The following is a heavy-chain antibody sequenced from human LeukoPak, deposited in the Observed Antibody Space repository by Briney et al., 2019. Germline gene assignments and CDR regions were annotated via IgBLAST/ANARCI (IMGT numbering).Heavy chain of an antibody. CDR2: INPNSGGT. CDR3: ARDQYYYDSSGYFDLDY. Sequence: ASVKVSCKASGYTFTGYYMHWVRQAPGQGLEWMGWINPNSGGTNYAQKFQGRVTMTRDTSISTAYMELSRLRSDDTAVYYCARDQYYYDSSGYFDLDYWGQGTLVTVSS. D-gene: IGHD3-22*01. CDR1: GYTFTGYY. J-gene: IGHJ4*02. V-gene: IGHV1-2*02.